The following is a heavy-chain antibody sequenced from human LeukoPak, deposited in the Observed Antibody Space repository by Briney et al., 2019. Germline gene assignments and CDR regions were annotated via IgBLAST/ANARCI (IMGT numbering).Heavy chain of an antibody. J-gene: IGHJ1*01. CDR1: GYSITSYG. V-gene: IGHV1-18*01. D-gene: IGHD2-2*01. Sequence: ASVKVSCKASGYSITSYGFSWVRQAPGQGLEWMGWISAYNGTTHYAQRLQGRVTMTTDTSTSTAYMELRSLRSDDTAVYYCARDGWVPAATEYFQHWGQGTLVTVSS. CDR3: ARDGWVPAATEYFQH. CDR2: ISAYNGTT.